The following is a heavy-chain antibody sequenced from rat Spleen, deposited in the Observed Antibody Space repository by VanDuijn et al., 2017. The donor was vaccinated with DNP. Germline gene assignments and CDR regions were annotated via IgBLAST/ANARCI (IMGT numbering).Heavy chain of an antibody. J-gene: IGHJ3*01. V-gene: IGHV2-41*01. CDR1: GFSLTSYT. D-gene: IGHD1-2*01. Sequence: QVQLKESGPGLVQPSQTLSLTCTVSGFSLTSYTVTWVRQPPGKGLEWMGVIWNNGGTRYNSALKSRLSITKDTSKSQVFLKMHSLQIEDTATYYCARSPETSYIYFPWFTYWGQGTLVTVSS. CDR2: IWNNGGT. CDR3: ARSPETSYIYFPWFTY.